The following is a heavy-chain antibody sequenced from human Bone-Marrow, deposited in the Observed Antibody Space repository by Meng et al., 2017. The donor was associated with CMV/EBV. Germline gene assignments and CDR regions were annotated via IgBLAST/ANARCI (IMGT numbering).Heavy chain of an antibody. CDR3: ARICVTGAACYHFDY. D-gene: IGHD1-14*01. J-gene: IGHJ4*02. CDR1: GFTFSSYW. Sequence: GGSLRLSCAASGFTFSSYWMSWVRQAPGKGLEWVANIKQDGSEKQYVDSVKGRFTVSRDNAKNSLDLQMNSLRVDDTAVYYCARICVTGAACYHFDYWGQGTLVTVSS. CDR2: IKQDGSEK. V-gene: IGHV3-7*01.